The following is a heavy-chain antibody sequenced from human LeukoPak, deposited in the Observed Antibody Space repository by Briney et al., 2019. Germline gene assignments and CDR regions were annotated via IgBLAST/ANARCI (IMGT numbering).Heavy chain of an antibody. CDR3: ARDLRKGTYFDY. D-gene: IGHD3-10*01. CDR2: IWYDGSNT. J-gene: IGHJ4*02. V-gene: IGHV3-33*08. CDR1: GFTVRSDY. Sequence: PGGSLRLSCAASGFTVRSDYLTWVRQAPGEGLEWVAVIWYDGSNTYYADSVKGRFTISRDNSKNTLYLQMNSLRAEDTAVYYCARDLRKGTYFDYWGQGTLVTVSS.